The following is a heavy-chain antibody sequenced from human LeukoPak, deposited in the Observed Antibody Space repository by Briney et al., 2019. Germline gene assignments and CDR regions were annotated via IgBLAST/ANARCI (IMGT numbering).Heavy chain of an antibody. V-gene: IGHV1-69*05. J-gene: IGHJ4*02. D-gene: IGHD6-13*01. CDR1: RGTFSSYA. CDR2: IIPIFGTA. Sequence: SVKVSCKASRGTFSSYAISWVRQAPGQGLEWMGRIIPIFGTANYAQKFQGRVTITTDESTSTAYMELSSLRSEDTAVYYCASRGIAAAGPLFDYWGQGTLVTVSS. CDR3: ASRGIAAAGPLFDY.